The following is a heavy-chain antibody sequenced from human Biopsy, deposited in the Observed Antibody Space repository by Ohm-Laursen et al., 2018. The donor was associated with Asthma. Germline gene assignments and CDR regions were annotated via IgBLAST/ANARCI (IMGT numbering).Heavy chain of an antibody. CDR3: ARGTGFSNSWYYLRC. CDR1: GDSVSSNSAT. Sequence: LQTLSLTCAISGDSVSSNSATWNWIRQSPSRGLEWLGRTYYRSKWYNDYAVSVKSRMTINPDTSKNHFSLQLNSVTPEDTAVYYCARGTGFSNSWYYLRCWGPGTLVTVSS. J-gene: IGHJ4*02. V-gene: IGHV6-1*01. CDR2: TYYRSKWYN. D-gene: IGHD6-13*01.